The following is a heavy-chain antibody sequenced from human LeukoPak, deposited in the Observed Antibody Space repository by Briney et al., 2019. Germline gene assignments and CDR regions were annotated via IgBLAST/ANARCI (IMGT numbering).Heavy chain of an antibody. Sequence: GGSLRLSCAASGFTVSSNYMSWVRQAPGKGLEWVSRIKDGGTTTDYADSVKGRFTISRDDAKNTLYLQMNSLRAEDTAVYYCTTIRPGYWGQGTLVTVSP. CDR3: TTIRPGY. J-gene: IGHJ4*02. CDR2: IKDGGTTT. CDR1: GFTVSSNY. D-gene: IGHD5-12*01. V-gene: IGHV3-74*01.